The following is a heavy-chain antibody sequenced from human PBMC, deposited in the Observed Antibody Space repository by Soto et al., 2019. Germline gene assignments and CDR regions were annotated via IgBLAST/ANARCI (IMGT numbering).Heavy chain of an antibody. Sequence: PGGSLRLSCAASGFTFSSYSMNWVRQAPGKGLEWVSYISSSSSAIYYADSVKGRFTISRDNAKNSLYLQMNSLRAEHTAAYYCARQADDVNWFDPWGQGTLLSVSS. J-gene: IGHJ5*02. D-gene: IGHD1-1*01. CDR1: GFTFSSYS. CDR2: ISSSSSAI. CDR3: ARQADDVNWFDP. V-gene: IGHV3-48*01.